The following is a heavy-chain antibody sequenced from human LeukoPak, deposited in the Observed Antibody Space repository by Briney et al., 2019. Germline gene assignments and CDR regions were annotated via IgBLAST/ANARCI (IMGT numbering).Heavy chain of an antibody. V-gene: IGHV4-39*07. Sequence: SETLSLTCTVSGGSISSSSYYWGWIRQPPGKGLEWIGSIYYSGSTYYNPSLKSRVTISVDTSKNQFSLQLNSVTPEDTAVYYCARDGLNIVATGGLDYWGQGTLVTVSS. CDR2: IYYSGST. D-gene: IGHD5-12*01. J-gene: IGHJ4*02. CDR3: ARDGLNIVATGGLDY. CDR1: GGSISSSSYY.